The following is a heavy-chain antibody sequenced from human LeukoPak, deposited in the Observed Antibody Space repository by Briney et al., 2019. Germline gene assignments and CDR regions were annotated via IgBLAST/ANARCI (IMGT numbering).Heavy chain of an antibody. CDR1: GFTFSSYS. V-gene: IGHV3-21*01. CDR2: ISSSSSYI. Sequence: PGGSLRLSCAASGFTFSSYSMNWVRQAPGKGLEWVSSISSSSSYIYYADSVKGRFTISRDNAKNTVYLQMNSLRAEDTAVYYCARDPRGGTLEHWGQGTLVTVSS. D-gene: IGHD3-10*01. CDR3: ARDPRGGTLEH. J-gene: IGHJ1*01.